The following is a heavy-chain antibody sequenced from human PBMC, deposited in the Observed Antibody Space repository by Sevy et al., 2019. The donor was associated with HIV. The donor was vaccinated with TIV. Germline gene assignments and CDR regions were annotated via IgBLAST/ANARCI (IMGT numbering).Heavy chain of an antibody. CDR3: AKDINRGCDGINCYPYYYYFYGLDV. J-gene: IGHJ6*02. CDR2: VSWNSRNK. D-gene: IGHD2-21*01. Sequence: GGSLRLSCAASGFPFNDHAMHWVRQVPGKGLEWVSGVSWNSRNKGYADSVKGRFTISRDNANHFLYLEMNSLRPEDTAFYYCAKDINRGCDGINCYPYYYYFYGLDVWGQGTTVTVSS. V-gene: IGHV3-9*01. CDR1: GFPFNDHA.